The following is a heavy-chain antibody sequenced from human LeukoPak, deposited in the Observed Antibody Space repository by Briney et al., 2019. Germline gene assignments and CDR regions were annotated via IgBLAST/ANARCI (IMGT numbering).Heavy chain of an antibody. CDR1: GFTFSSYG. CDR2: IRYDGSNK. D-gene: IGHD3-22*01. CDR3: ARAYYYDSSGYPTGNWFDP. V-gene: IGHV3-30*02. Sequence: PGGSLRLSCAASGFTFSSYGMHWVRQAPGKGLEWVAFIRYDGSNKYYADSVKGRFTISRDNSKNTLYLQMNSLRAEDTAVYYCARAYYYDSSGYPTGNWFDPWGQGTLVTVSS. J-gene: IGHJ5*02.